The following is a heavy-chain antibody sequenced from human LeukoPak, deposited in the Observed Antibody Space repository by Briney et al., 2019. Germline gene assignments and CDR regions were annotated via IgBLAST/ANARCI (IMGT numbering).Heavy chain of an antibody. CDR2: ISADTGNT. D-gene: IGHD2-15*01. J-gene: IGHJ6*02. V-gene: IGHV1-18*01. Sequence: ASVKLSCKASGGTFSSSAINCVRQAPGQGLELMGWISADTGNTNHAQKFQGRVSLTTDTSTSTAYMELRSLRSDDTAVYYCASGEVGVVYRAGGRYYYYYHAMDVWGQGTTVTVSS. CDR3: ASGEVGVVYRAGGRYYYYYHAMDV. CDR1: GGTFSSSA.